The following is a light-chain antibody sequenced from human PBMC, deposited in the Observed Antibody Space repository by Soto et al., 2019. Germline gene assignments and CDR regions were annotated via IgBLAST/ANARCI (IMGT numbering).Light chain of an antibody. V-gene: IGKV3-15*01. J-gene: IGKJ2*01. CDR3: QPCNNWPLYT. CDR2: GAS. CDR1: QSVSSN. Sequence: EIVMTQSPATLSVSPGERATLSCRASQSVSSNLAWYQQKPGQAPRLLIYGASTRATGIPARFSGSGSGTESTLTISSMQSEDFAVYYCQPCNNWPLYTFGQGTKLEIK.